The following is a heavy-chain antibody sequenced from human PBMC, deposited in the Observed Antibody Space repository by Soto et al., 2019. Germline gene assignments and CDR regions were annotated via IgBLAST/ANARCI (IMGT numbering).Heavy chain of an antibody. CDR2: MNPNSGNT. V-gene: IGHV1-8*01. J-gene: IGHJ6*02. CDR1: GYTFTSYD. D-gene: IGHD2-21*01. CDR3: ARDPLLYYYYGMDV. Sequence: ASVKVSCKASGYTFTSYDINWVRQATGQGLEWMGWMNPNSGNTGYAQKFQGRVTMTRNTSISTAYMELSSLRSEDTAVYYCARDPLLYYYYGMDVWGQGTTVTVSS.